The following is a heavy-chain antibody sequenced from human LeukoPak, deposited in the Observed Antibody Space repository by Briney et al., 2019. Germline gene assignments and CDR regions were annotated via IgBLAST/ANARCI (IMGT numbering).Heavy chain of an antibody. CDR3: VKDYITYYYDSSGYSHFDY. CDR1: GFTFDDYA. J-gene: IGHJ4*02. V-gene: IGHV3-43*02. CDR2: ISGDGGST. Sequence: PGGSLRLSCAASGFTFDDYAMHWVRQAPGKGLEWVSLISGDGGSTYYADSVKGRFTISRDNSKNSLYLQMNSLRTEDTALYYCVKDYITYYYDSSGYSHFDYWGQGTLVTVSS. D-gene: IGHD3-22*01.